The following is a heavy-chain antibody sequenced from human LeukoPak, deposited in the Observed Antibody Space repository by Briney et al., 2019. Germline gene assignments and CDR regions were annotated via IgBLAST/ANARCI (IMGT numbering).Heavy chain of an antibody. CDR2: INPNGGST. Sequence: ASVKVSCKASGYTFTSYYMHWVRQAPGQGLEWMGIINPNGGSTSYAQKFQGRVTMTEDTSTDTAYMELSSLRSEDTAVYYCATGTPLSGYDPFPDYWGQGTLVTVSS. V-gene: IGHV1-46*01. CDR1: GYTFTSYY. D-gene: IGHD5-12*01. CDR3: ATGTPLSGYDPFPDY. J-gene: IGHJ4*02.